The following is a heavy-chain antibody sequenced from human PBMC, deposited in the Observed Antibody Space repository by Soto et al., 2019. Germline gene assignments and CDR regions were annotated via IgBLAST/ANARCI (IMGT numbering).Heavy chain of an antibody. V-gene: IGHV3-23*01. CDR3: AKDYYGSGSQGYFDY. Sequence: GGSLRLSCAASGFTFSSYAMSWVRQAPGKGLEWVSGISNSGASTYYADSVKGRFTISRDNSKNTLYLQMNSLRAEDTAVYYCAKDYYGSGSQGYFDYWGQGTLVTV. CDR2: ISNSGAST. CDR1: GFTFSSYA. J-gene: IGHJ4*02. D-gene: IGHD3-10*01.